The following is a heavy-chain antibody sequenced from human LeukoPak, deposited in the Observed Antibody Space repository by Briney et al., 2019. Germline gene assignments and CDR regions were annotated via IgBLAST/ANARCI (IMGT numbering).Heavy chain of an antibody. CDR3: TTTGPYFDWLFSGSFDY. Sequence: GGSLRLSCAASGFTFSNAWMSWVRQAPGKGLEWVGRIKSKTDGGTTDYAAPVKGRFTISRDDSKNTLYLQMNSLKTEDTAVYYCTTTGPYFDWLFSGSFDYWGQGTLVTVSS. D-gene: IGHD3-9*01. V-gene: IGHV3-15*01. CDR1: GFTFSNAW. CDR2: IKSKTDGGTT. J-gene: IGHJ4*02.